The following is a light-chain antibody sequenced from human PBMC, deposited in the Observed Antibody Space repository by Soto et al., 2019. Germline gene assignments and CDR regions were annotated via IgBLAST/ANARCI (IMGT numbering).Light chain of an antibody. Sequence: QSALTQPASVSGSPGQSITISCTGTSSDVGGYNYVSWYQQHPGKAPKLMIYDVNTRHSGVSNRFSGSKSGNTASLTISGLQAEDEADYYCSSYTSSISFGGGTKLTVL. CDR1: SSDVGGYNY. CDR3: SSYTSSIS. V-gene: IGLV2-14*01. J-gene: IGLJ2*01. CDR2: DVN.